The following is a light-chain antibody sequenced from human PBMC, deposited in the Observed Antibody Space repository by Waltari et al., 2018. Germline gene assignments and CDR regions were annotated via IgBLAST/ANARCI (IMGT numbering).Light chain of an antibody. CDR3: QQGNDFPLT. V-gene: IGKV1-12*01. Sequence: DIQMTQSPSSVSASVGDRVTITCRARRDISRWVAWYQQKPGKAPKFLIYDASTLQSGVPSRFSGSGSGREFTLTITSLQPEDFSTYYCQQGNDFPLTFGGGTKVEMK. J-gene: IGKJ4*01. CDR1: RDISRW. CDR2: DAS.